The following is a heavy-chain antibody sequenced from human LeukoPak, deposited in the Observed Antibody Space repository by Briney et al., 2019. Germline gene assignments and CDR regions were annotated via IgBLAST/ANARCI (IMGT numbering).Heavy chain of an antibody. V-gene: IGHV1-69*13. CDR1: GGAFSTFP. CDR2: IIPIFGP. D-gene: IGHD3-22*01. J-gene: IGHJ4*02. CDR3: ATGKDRSGYYYSLDY. Sequence: SVKVSCKASGGAFSTFPISWVRQAPGQGLEWIGGIIPIFGPNYAQKFQGRATISADLATATAYMELSSLTSEDTSVYYCATGKDRSGYYYSLDYWGQGTLVAVSS.